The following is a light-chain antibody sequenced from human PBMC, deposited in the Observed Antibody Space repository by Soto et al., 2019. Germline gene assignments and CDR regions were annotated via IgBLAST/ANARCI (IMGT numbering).Light chain of an antibody. CDR1: SSDVGGYNY. Sequence: HSALTQPPSASGSPGQSVTISCTGTSSDVGGYNYVSWYQQHPGKAPKLMIYEVSKRPSGVPDRFSGSKSGNTASLTVSGLQAEDEADYYCSSYAGSISYVFGTGTKVTVL. J-gene: IGLJ1*01. V-gene: IGLV2-8*01. CDR3: SSYAGSISYV. CDR2: EVS.